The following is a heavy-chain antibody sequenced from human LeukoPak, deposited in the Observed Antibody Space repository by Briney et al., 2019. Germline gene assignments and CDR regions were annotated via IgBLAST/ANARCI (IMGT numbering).Heavy chain of an antibody. D-gene: IGHD2-8*01. CDR1: GGSMSADY. CDR2: VYSSAST. CDR3: AREKVYPLYYFDY. Sequence: SETLSLTCTVSGGSMSADYWCWIRQPAGKGLEWIGHVYSSASTTYNPALKSRVTISVDTSKNQLSLKLSSVTAADTAVYYCAREKVYPLYYFDYWGQGTLVTVSS. V-gene: IGHV4-4*07. J-gene: IGHJ4*02.